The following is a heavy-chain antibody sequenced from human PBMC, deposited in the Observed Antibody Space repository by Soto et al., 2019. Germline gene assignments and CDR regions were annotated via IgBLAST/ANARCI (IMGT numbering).Heavy chain of an antibody. J-gene: IGHJ6*03. CDR1: GGSISSYY. CDR3: ARQGLGYYMDV. V-gene: IGHV4-59*08. Sequence: PSETLSLTCTVSGGSISSYYWSWIRQPPGKGLEWIGYIYYSGSTNYNPSLKSRVTISVDTSKNQFSLKLSSVTAADTAVYYCARQGLGYYMDVWGKGTTVTVSS. D-gene: IGHD3-16*01. CDR2: IYYSGST.